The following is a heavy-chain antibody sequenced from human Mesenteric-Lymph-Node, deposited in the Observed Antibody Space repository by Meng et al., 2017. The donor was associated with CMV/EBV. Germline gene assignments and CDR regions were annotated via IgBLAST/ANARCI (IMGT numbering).Heavy chain of an antibody. V-gene: IGHV3-20*04. J-gene: IGHJ4*02. CDR3: ARHDFWNHYFDY. CDR2: INWNGGVT. D-gene: IGHD3-3*01. CDR1: GFTFDDYG. Sequence: GESLKISCVASGFTFDDYGMSWVRQAPGKGLERVAGINWNGGVTGQADSVKGRFTMSRDKAKNSLYLQMNSLRAEDTALYYCARHDFWNHYFDYWGQGALVTVSS.